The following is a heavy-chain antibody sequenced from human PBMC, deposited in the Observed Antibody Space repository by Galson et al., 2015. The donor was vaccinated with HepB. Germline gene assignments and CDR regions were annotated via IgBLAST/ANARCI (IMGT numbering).Heavy chain of an antibody. J-gene: IGHJ6*03. V-gene: IGHV1-69*13. CDR2: IIPIFGTA. Sequence: SVKASCKASGGTFSSYAISWVRQAPGQGLEWMGGIIPIFGTANYAQKFQGRVTITADESTSTAYMELSSLRSEDTAVYYCARDRIPVRMVIQKNYYYYYYMDVWGKGTTVTVSS. CDR3: ARDRIPVRMVIQKNYYYYYYMDV. D-gene: IGHD2-21*01. CDR1: GGTFSSYA.